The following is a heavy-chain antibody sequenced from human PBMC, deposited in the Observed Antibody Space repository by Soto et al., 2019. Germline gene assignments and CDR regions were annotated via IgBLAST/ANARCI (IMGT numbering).Heavy chain of an antibody. CDR1: GYTFTSYG. J-gene: IGHJ4*02. V-gene: IGHV1-18*01. Sequence: ASVKVSCKASGYTFTSYGISWVRQAPGQGLEWMGWISAYNGNKKYSQKFQGRVTITRDTSASTAYMELSSLRSEDTAVYYCARDRGETDYWGQGTLVTVSS. D-gene: IGHD4-17*01. CDR3: ARDRGETDY. CDR2: ISAYNGNK.